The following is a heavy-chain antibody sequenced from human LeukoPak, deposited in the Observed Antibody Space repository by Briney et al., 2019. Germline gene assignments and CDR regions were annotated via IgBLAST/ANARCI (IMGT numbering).Heavy chain of an antibody. CDR1: GFIFDDYA. CDR2: ISWNSGSI. Sequence: GRSLRLSCAASGFIFDDYAMHWVRQAPGKGLEWVSGISWNSGSIAYADSVKGRFTISRDNAKNSLYLQMNSLRAEDTAVYYCARDLRCGGDCPGYWGQGTLVTVSS. D-gene: IGHD2-21*02. CDR3: ARDLRCGGDCPGY. V-gene: IGHV3-9*01. J-gene: IGHJ4*02.